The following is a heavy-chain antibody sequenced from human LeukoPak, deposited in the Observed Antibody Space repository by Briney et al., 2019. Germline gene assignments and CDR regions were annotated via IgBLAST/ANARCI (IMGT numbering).Heavy chain of an antibody. CDR1: GLSFSTFT. CDR3: ARARRNRSSWDYVY. Sequence: GGSLRLSCAASGLSFSTFTMNWVRQAPGKGLDWVSYISSSSSTIYYADSVKGRFTISRDNANNSLYLQMNSLRDEDTAVYYCARARRNRSSWDYVYWGQGSLVTVSS. J-gene: IGHJ4*02. D-gene: IGHD6-13*01. CDR2: ISSSSSTI. V-gene: IGHV3-48*02.